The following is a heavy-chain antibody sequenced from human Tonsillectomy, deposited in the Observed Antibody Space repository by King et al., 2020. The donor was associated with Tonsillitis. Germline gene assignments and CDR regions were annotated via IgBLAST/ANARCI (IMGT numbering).Heavy chain of an antibody. Sequence: VQLVESGGGLVQPGGSLRLSCAASGFTFSSYAMSRVRQAPGKGLEWVSAISGSGGSTYSADSVKGRFTISRDNSKNTLYLRMNSLRAEDTAVYYCAKDKVATMARDAFDFWGQGTMVTVSS. CDR3: AKDKVATMARDAFDF. J-gene: IGHJ3*01. V-gene: IGHV3-23*04. CDR1: GFTFSSYA. CDR2: ISGSGGST. D-gene: IGHD5-12*01.